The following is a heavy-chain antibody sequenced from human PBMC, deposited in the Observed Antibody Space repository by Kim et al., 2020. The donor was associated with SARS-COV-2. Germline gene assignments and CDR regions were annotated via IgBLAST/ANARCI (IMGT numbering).Heavy chain of an antibody. D-gene: IGHD6-13*01. CDR3: ARAREGYSSSWYVDY. V-gene: IGHV4-59*01. Sequence: PSRKNRVTISVDTSKTQFSLKLGSVTAADTAVYYCARAREGYSSSWYVDYWGQGTLVTVSS. J-gene: IGHJ4*02.